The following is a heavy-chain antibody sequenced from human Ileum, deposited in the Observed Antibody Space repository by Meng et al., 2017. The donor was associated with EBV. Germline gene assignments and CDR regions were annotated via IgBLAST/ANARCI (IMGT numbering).Heavy chain of an antibody. V-gene: IGHV4-4*02. CDR3: ARESYSDSSGYYSLDY. CDR2: IHHTEST. CDR1: GGSISSSNW. D-gene: IGHD3-22*01. J-gene: IGHJ4*02. Sequence: QGQLQESGPGLVKPSGTLSLTSAVSGGSISSSNWWRWVRQAPGKGLEWIGEIHHTESTNYNPSLKSRVTISVDKSKNQFSLKLSSVTAADTAVYYCARESYSDSSGYYSLDYWGQGSLVTVSS.